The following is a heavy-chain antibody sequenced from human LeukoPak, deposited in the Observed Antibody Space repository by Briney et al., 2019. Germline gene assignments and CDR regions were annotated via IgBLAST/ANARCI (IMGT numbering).Heavy chain of an antibody. CDR3: ARDDGSPGYSSSWSDAFDI. CDR2: INWNGGST. J-gene: IGHJ3*02. CDR1: GFTFDDYG. D-gene: IGHD6-13*01. V-gene: IGHV3-20*04. Sequence: GGSLRLSXAASGFTFDDYGMSWVRQAPGKGLEWVAGINWNGGSTGYADSVKGRFTISRDNAKNSLYLQMNSLRAEDTALYYCARDDGSPGYSSSWSDAFDIWGQGTMVTVSS.